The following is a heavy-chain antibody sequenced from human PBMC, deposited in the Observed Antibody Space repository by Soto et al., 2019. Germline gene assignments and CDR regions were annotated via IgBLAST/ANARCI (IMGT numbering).Heavy chain of an antibody. V-gene: IGHV5-10-1*01. CDR1: GHSFTSYW. D-gene: IGHD2-2*02. CDR3: AILGYCSSTSCYTKTDFDY. J-gene: IGHJ4*02. Sequence: PGESLKISCKGSGHSFTSYWISWVRQMPGKGLEWMGRIDPSDSYTNYSPSFQGHVTISADKSISTAYLQWSSLKASDTAMYYCAILGYCSSTSCYTKTDFDYWGQGTLVTAPQ. CDR2: IDPSDSYT.